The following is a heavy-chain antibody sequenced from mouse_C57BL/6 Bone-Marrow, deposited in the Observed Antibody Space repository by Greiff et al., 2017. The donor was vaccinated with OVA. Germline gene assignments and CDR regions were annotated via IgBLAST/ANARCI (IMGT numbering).Heavy chain of an antibody. Sequence: EVKLVESGGGLVKPGGSLKLSCAASGFTFSSYAMSWVRQTPEKRLEWVATISDGGSYTYYPDNVKGRFTISRDNATNNLYLQLSHLKSEEEAMYYCARRAQAPLFDYWGQGTTLTVSS. J-gene: IGHJ2*01. D-gene: IGHD3-2*02. CDR1: GFTFSSYA. CDR3: ARRAQAPLFDY. V-gene: IGHV5-4*03. CDR2: ISDGGSYT.